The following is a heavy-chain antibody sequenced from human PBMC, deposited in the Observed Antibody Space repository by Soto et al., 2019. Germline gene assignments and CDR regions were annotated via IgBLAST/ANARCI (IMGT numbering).Heavy chain of an antibody. CDR1: GGSISSHY. Sequence: PSETLSLTCTVSGGSISSHYGSWIRQPPGKGLEWIGYIYYSGSTNYNPSLKSRVTISVDTSKNQFSLKLSSVTAADTAVYYCVRGPWLVGDVTSFDYWGQGTLVTVSS. CDR3: VRGPWLVGDVTSFDY. V-gene: IGHV4-59*08. J-gene: IGHJ4*02. D-gene: IGHD6-19*01. CDR2: IYYSGST.